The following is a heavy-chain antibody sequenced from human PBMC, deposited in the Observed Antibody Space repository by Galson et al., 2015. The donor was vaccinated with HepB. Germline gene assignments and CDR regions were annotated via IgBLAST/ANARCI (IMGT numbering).Heavy chain of an antibody. Sequence: SLRLSCAASGFSFSGYAMHWVRQAPGKGLEWVAVIWYDGSNKYYADSVKGRFTISRDNSKNTLYLQMNSLRAEDTAVYYCARDLADPLAAAGTGVNYYFDYWGQGTLVTVSS. CDR1: GFSFSGYA. D-gene: IGHD6-13*01. J-gene: IGHJ4*02. CDR3: ARDLADPLAAAGTGVNYYFDY. CDR2: IWYDGSNK. V-gene: IGHV3-33*08.